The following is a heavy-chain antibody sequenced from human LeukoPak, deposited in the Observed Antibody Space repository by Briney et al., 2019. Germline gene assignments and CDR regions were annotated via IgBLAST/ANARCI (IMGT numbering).Heavy chain of an antibody. Sequence: SETLSLTCTVSGGSISSYYWSWIRQPPGKGLEWIGYIYYSGSTNYNPSLKSRVTISVDTSKNQFSLKLSSVTAADTAVYYCAKSGEYPITMIAPYYFDYWGQGTLVTVSS. CDR1: GGSISSYY. J-gene: IGHJ4*02. CDR3: AKSGEYPITMIAPYYFDY. D-gene: IGHD3-22*01. CDR2: IYYSGST. V-gene: IGHV4-59*08.